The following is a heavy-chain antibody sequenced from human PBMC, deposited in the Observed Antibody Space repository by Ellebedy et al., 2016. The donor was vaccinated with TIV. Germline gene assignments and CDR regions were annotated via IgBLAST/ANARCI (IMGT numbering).Heavy chain of an antibody. Sequence: PGGSLRLSCAVAGFTFSNHWMSWVRQAPGKGLEWVANINLDGSQTYYVDSVKGRFTIPRDNAKNSLYLQMNSLTVEDTAMYYCTRSYSPGTTDYWGQGTLVTVSS. CDR1: GFTFSNHW. CDR3: TRSYSPGTTDY. D-gene: IGHD1-7*01. J-gene: IGHJ4*02. CDR2: INLDGSQT. V-gene: IGHV3-7*03.